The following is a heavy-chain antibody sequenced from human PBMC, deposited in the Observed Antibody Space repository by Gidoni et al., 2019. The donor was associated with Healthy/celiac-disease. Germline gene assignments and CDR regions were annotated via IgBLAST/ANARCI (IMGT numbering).Heavy chain of an antibody. Sequence: QVQLVQSGAEVKKPGASVKVSCKASGYTFTSYYMHWVRQAPGQGLEWMGIINPSGGRTSYAQKFQGRVTMTRDTSTSTVYMELSSLRSEDTAVYYCARDRDSSGWYESPTYFDLWGRGTLVTVSS. V-gene: IGHV1-46*01. D-gene: IGHD6-19*01. CDR2: INPSGGRT. CDR1: GYTFTSYY. CDR3: ARDRDSSGWYESPTYFDL. J-gene: IGHJ2*01.